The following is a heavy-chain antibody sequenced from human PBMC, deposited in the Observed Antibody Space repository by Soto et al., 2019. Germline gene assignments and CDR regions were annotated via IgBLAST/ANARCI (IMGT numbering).Heavy chain of an antibody. CDR3: ARGNCGGDCYIPGYYFYGMDV. J-gene: IGHJ6*02. CDR1: GGTFSSYA. Sequence: QVQLVQSGAEVKKPGSSVKVSCKASGGTFSSYAISWVRQAPGQGLEWMGGIIPIFGTANYAQKFQGRVTITADESTSTAYMELSSLSSDDTAVYYCARGNCGGDCYIPGYYFYGMDVWGQGTTVTVSS. CDR2: IIPIFGTA. D-gene: IGHD2-21*02. V-gene: IGHV1-69*01.